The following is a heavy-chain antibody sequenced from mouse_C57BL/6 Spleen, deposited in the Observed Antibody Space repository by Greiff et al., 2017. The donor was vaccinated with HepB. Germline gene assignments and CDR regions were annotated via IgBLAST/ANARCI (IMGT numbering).Heavy chain of an antibody. CDR1: GYTFTSYW. CDR2: IDPSDSYT. J-gene: IGHJ4*01. D-gene: IGHD4-1*01. V-gene: IGHV1-69*01. CDR3: ARPANWDAMDY. Sequence: QVQLQQPGAELVMPGASVKLSCKASGYTFTSYWMHWVKQRPGQGLEWIGEIDPSDSYTNYNQKFKGKSTLTVDKSSSTAYMQLSSLTSEDSAVYYCARPANWDAMDYWGQGTSVTVSS.